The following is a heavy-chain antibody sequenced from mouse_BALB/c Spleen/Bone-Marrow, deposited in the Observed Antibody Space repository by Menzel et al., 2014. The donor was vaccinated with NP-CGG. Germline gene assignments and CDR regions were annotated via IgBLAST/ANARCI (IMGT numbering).Heavy chain of an antibody. V-gene: IGHV14-3*02. D-gene: IGHD2-14*01. J-gene: IGHJ1*01. CDR2: IDPANGNT. CDR1: GFNIKDTY. Sequence: VHVKQSGAELVKPGASVKLSCTASGFNIKDTYMHWVKHRPEQGLEWIGRIDPANGNTKYDPKFQGKATITADTYSNTAYLQLSSLTSEDTAVYYCASYRYAWYFDVWGAGTTVTVSS. CDR3: ASYRYAWYFDV.